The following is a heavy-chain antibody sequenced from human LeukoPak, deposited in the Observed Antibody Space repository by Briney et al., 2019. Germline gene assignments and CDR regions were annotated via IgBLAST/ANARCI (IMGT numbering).Heavy chain of an antibody. CDR1: GFTVSSNY. J-gene: IGHJ3*02. Sequence: GGSLRLSCAASGFTVSSNYMSWVRQAPGKGLEWVSAIFKSGTTYYADSVKDRFTISRDNSKNTLYLQMNSLRAEDTAVYYCARDVVSDAFDIWGQGTMVTVSS. CDR2: IFKSGTT. D-gene: IGHD3-16*01. CDR3: ARDVVSDAFDI. V-gene: IGHV3-66*01.